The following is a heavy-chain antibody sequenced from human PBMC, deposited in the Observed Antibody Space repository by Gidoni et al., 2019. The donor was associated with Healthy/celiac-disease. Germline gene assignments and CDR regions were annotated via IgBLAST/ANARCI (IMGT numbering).Heavy chain of an antibody. CDR3: AKAPYSSGWSAGVLTAFDI. V-gene: IGHV3-23*01. CDR2: ISGSGGST. CDR1: GFTFSSSA. J-gene: IGHJ3*02. Sequence: EVQLLESGGGLVQPWGSLRPSPAASGFTFSSSALRWVRQAPGKGLAWVSAISGSGGSTYYADSVKGRFTISRDNSKNTLYLQMNSLRAEDTAVYYCAKAPYSSGWSAGVLTAFDIWGQGTMVTVSS. D-gene: IGHD6-19*01.